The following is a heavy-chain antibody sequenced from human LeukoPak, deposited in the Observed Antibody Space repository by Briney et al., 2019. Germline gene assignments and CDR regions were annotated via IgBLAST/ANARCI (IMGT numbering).Heavy chain of an antibody. CDR1: GYTFTGYY. CDR2: INPNSGGT. D-gene: IGHD3-22*01. CDR3: ARYYYDSSGYYFFGY. V-gene: IGHV1-2*02. J-gene: IGHJ4*02. Sequence: ASVKVSCKASGYTFTGYYMHWVRQAPGQGLEWMGWINPNSGGTNYAQKFQGRVTMTRDTSISTAYMELSRLRSDDTAVYYCARYYYDSSGYYFFGYWGQGTLVTVSA.